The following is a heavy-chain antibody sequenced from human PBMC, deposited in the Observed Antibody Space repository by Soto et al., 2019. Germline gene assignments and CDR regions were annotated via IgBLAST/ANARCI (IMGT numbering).Heavy chain of an antibody. J-gene: IGHJ3*02. D-gene: IGHD2-2*01. V-gene: IGHV4-59*11. CDR3: ARVGGLFHIVVVPAAIWWVFEI. CDR2: IYYSGST. CDR1: GGSISSHY. Sequence: PSETLSLTCTVSGGSISSHYCRCILQPPRKGLEWIGYIYYSGSTNYNPSLKSRVTISVDTSKNQFSLKLSSVTAADTAVYYCARVGGLFHIVVVPAAIWWVFEIWVQGTMDT.